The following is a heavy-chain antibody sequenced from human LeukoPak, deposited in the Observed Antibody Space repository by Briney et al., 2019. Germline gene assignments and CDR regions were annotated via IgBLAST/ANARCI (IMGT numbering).Heavy chain of an antibody. Sequence: PSETLSLTCTVSGGSISSGDYYWSWIRQPPGTGLEWIGYIHYTGSTYYNPSLKSRVTISVDTSKNQFSLKPTSVTAADTAVYYCARGGPTTLLFDSWGQGTLVTVSS. CDR2: IHYTGST. CDR3: ARGGPTTLLFDS. V-gene: IGHV4-30-4*01. J-gene: IGHJ4*02. CDR1: GGSISSGDYY. D-gene: IGHD1-26*01.